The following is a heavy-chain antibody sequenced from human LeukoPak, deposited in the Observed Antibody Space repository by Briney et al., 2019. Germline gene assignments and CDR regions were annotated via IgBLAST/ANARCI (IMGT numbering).Heavy chain of an antibody. CDR1: GGTFSSYA. CDR2: ISGSGGST. CDR3: AKEGYYYYGMDV. J-gene: IGHJ6*02. Sequence: SCKASGGTFSSYAMSWVRQAPGKGLEWVSAISGSGGSTYYADSVKGRFTISRDNSKNTLYLQMNSLRAEDTAVYYCAKEGYYYYGMDVWGQGTTVTVSS. V-gene: IGHV3-23*01.